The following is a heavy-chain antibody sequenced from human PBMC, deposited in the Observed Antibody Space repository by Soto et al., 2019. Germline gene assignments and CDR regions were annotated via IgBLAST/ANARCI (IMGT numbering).Heavy chain of an antibody. J-gene: IGHJ4*02. V-gene: IGHV3-23*01. CDR1: GFTFSTYV. Sequence: EVQLLESGGGLVQPGGSLRLSCAASGFTFSTYVLSWVRQAPGKGLECVSAISGSGGSTFYADSVKGRFTISRDNAKNTLDLQMNSLRAEDTAGYYGVSGDRGSGWGDGGQGTLVTVSS. D-gene: IGHD6-19*01. CDR2: ISGSGGST. CDR3: VSGDRGSGWGD.